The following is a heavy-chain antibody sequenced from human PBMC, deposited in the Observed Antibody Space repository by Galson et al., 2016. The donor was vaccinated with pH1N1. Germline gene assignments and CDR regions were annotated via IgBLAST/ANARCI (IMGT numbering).Heavy chain of an antibody. D-gene: IGHD2-21*02. CDR3: ARERGRHIVVVTAALFDY. Sequence: SLRLSCAASGFTFSSYEMNWVRQAPGKGLEWVSYISSSCSTIYYADSVKGRFTISRDNAKNSPYLQMNSLRAEDTAVYYCARERGRHIVVVTAALFDYWGQGTLVTVSS. V-gene: IGHV3-48*03. CDR2: ISSSCSTI. CDR1: GFTFSSYE. J-gene: IGHJ4*02.